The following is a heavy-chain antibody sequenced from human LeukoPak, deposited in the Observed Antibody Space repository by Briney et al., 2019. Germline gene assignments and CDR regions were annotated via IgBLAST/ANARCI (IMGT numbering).Heavy chain of an antibody. CDR3: ARVSWQLVFDY. D-gene: IGHD6-6*01. J-gene: IGHJ4*02. CDR2: ISSSGSTI. Sequence: GGSLRLSCTASGFTFSSYEMNWVRQAPGKGLEWVSYISSSGSTIYYADSVKGRFTISRDNDKNSLYLQMNSLRAEDTAVYYCARVSWQLVFDYWGQGTLVPVST. V-gene: IGHV3-48*03. CDR1: GFTFSSYE.